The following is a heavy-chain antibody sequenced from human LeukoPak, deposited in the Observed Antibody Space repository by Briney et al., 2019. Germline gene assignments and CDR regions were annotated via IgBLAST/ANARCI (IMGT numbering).Heavy chain of an antibody. V-gene: IGHV4-39*01. Sequence: SETLSLTCTVSGGSISSSSCSWGWIRQPPGKGLEWIGSIYYSGTTYYNPSLKSRVTISVDTSKIQFSLKLSSVAATDTAVYFCARLRFDFWSGYTHPYFDYWGQGTLVTVSS. D-gene: IGHD3-3*01. CDR3: ARLRFDFWSGYTHPYFDY. CDR1: GGSISSSSCS. CDR2: IYYSGTT. J-gene: IGHJ4*02.